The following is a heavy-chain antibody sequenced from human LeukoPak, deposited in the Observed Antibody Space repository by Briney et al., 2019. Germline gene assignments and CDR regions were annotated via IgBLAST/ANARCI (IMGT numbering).Heavy chain of an antibody. CDR2: IDYRRTT. Sequence: TSEKLSCNCSAYGDSSSTRSYYGGWIRQPPGKGLEWIGSIDYRRTTYYSPSLKSRVTISVDTSNNPFSLKLSSVTAADTAVYYCARDPYVGVTVNPPEACFDHWGQGILVTVSS. D-gene: IGHD4-11*01. V-gene: IGHV4-39*07. CDR1: GDSSSTRSYY. CDR3: ARDPYVGVTVNPPEACFDH. J-gene: IGHJ5*02.